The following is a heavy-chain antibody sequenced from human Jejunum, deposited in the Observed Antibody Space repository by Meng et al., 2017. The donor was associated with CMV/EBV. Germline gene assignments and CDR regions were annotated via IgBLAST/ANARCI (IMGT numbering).Heavy chain of an antibody. Sequence: ITLKESGPTLVTPPQTLTLTCIFSGFSPSTSGEGVGWIRQPPGKALEWLALIYRGDDKRYSPSLNSRLTIAKDTSKNEVVLTLTNMGPIDTGTYYCAHFVGGYYPSRPDYWGQGTLVTVS. CDR2: IYRGDDK. CDR3: AHFVGGYYPSRPDY. J-gene: IGHJ4*02. CDR1: GFSPSTSGEG. V-gene: IGHV2-5*02. D-gene: IGHD1-26*01.